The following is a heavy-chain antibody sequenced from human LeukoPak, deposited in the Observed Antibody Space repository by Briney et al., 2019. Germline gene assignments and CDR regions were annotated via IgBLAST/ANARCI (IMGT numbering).Heavy chain of an antibody. Sequence: GGSLRLSCAASGFTFSSYAMHWVRQAPGKGLEYVSAISNNGGSTYYANSMKGRFNISRDNSKNTLYLQMGSLRAEDMAVYYCVRVSGSYGYWGQETLVTVSS. CDR1: GFTFSSYA. CDR2: ISNNGGST. D-gene: IGHD1-26*01. V-gene: IGHV3-64*01. CDR3: VRVSGSYGY. J-gene: IGHJ4*02.